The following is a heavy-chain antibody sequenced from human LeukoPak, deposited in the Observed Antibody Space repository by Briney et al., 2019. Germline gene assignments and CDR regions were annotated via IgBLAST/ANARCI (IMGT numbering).Heavy chain of an antibody. V-gene: IGHV3-9*01. CDR3: ARGPH. Sequence: GGSLRLSCAGSGFIFNNYAMHWVRQPPGKGLEWVSGISWNSGTIDYADSVRGRFTISRDNAKNSVYLQMNSLRTEDTAVYYCARGPHWGQGTLVTVSS. CDR1: GFIFNNYA. J-gene: IGHJ4*02. CDR2: ISWNSGTI.